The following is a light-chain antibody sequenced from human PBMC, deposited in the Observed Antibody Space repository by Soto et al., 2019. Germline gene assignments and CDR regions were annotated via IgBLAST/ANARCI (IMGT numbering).Light chain of an antibody. CDR3: QQYNNWWT. CDR1: QSINSN. V-gene: IGKV3D-15*01. Sequence: IVLTHSPATLSLSPLERATLSCTASQSINSNLAWYQQRPGQAPRLLIYGASTRATGIPARFSGSGSGTEFTLTISSLQSEDFAVYYCQQYNNWWTFGQGTKVDIK. J-gene: IGKJ1*01. CDR2: GAS.